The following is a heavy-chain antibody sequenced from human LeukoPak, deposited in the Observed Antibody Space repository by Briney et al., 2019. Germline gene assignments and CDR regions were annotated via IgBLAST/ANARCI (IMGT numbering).Heavy chain of an antibody. CDR3: APSSGWRFDY. CDR2: ISSSSSYI. D-gene: IGHD6-19*01. J-gene: IGHJ4*02. CDR1: GFTFSSYS. Sequence: GGSLRLSCAASGFTFSSYSMNWVRQAPGKGLEWVSSISSSSSYIYYADSVKGRFTISRDNAKNSLYLQMNSLRAEDTAVYYCAPSSGWRFDYWGQGTLVTVSS. V-gene: IGHV3-21*01.